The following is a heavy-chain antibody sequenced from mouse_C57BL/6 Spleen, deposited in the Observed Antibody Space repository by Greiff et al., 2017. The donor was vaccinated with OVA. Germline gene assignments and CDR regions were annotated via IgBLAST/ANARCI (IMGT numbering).Heavy chain of an antibody. CDR3: ARLLNYFDY. D-gene: IGHD2-12*01. CDR1: GYSITSGYY. J-gene: IGHJ2*01. CDR2: ISYDGSN. Sequence: ESGPGLVKPSQSLSLTCSVTGYSITSGYYWNWIRQFPGNKLEWMGYISYDGSNNYNPSLKNRISITRDTSKNQFFLKLNSVTTEDTATYYCARLLNYFDYWGQGTTLTVSS. V-gene: IGHV3-6*01.